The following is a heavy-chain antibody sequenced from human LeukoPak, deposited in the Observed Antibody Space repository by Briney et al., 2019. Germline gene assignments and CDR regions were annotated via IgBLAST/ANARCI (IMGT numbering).Heavy chain of an antibody. Sequence: GGSLRLSCVASGFTFSNNGMHWVRQASDKGLEWLALIWFDGSNKYYADSVKGRFTISRDNSKKTLYLQMNSLRAEDTAVYYCGSSDASAYYQSIDYWGQGTLVTVSS. CDR3: GSSDASAYYQSIDY. D-gene: IGHD1-26*01. CDR1: GFTFSNNG. CDR2: IWFDGSNK. V-gene: IGHV3-33*01. J-gene: IGHJ4*02.